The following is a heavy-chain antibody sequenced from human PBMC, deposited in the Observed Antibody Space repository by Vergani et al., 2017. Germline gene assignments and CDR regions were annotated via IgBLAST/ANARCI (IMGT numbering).Heavy chain of an antibody. CDR2: FYPSDSYT. Sequence: EVQLVQSGADVKTPGESLRISCKGSGYSFTSYWISWLRRMPGKGLEWMGRFYPSDSYTNYSPSFQGHVTLSADKSISTAYLQWSSLKASDTAMYYCASTIFGVVTTDYWGEETLVTVSS. D-gene: IGHD3-3*01. J-gene: IGHJ4*02. V-gene: IGHV5-10-1*03. CDR3: ASTIFGVVTTDY. CDR1: GYSFTSYW.